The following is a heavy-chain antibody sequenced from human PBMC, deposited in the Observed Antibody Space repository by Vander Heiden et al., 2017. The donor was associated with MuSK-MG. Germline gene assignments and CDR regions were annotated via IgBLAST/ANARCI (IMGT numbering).Heavy chain of an antibody. CDR1: GFSLSTSGMC. CDR3: AREIRGYDYQYYGMDV. J-gene: IGHJ6*02. D-gene: IGHD3-10*01. Sequence: QVTLRESGPALVKSTQTLTLTCTFSGFSLSTSGMCVSWIRQPPGKALEWLGRIDWDDGKYYSTSLKNRLTISKDTSTNQVVLIMTNMDPEDTATYYCAREIRGYDYQYYGMDVWGQGTTVTVSS. V-gene: IGHV2-70*15. CDR2: IDWDDGK.